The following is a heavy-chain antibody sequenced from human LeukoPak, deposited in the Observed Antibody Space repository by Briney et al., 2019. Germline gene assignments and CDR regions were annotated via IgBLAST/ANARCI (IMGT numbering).Heavy chain of an antibody. D-gene: IGHD1-26*01. CDR2: VIPIFGTA. V-gene: IGHV1-69*06. CDR3: ARDRVGATLVGRRENYYYMDV. J-gene: IGHJ6*03. Sequence: SVKVSCKASGGTFSSYAISWVRQAPGQGLEWMGGVIPIFGTANYAQKFQGRVTITADKSTSTAYMELSSLRSEDTAVYYCARDRVGATLVGRRENYYYMDVWGKGTTVTVSS. CDR1: GGTFSSYA.